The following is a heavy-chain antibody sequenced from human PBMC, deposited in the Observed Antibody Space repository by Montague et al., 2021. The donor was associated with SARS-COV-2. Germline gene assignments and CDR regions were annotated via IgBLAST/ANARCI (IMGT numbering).Heavy chain of an antibody. V-gene: IGHV4-59*13. J-gene: IGHJ4*02. CDR2: MYYSGST. CDR1: GGSISSYY. Sequence: SETLSLTCTVSGGSISSYYWSWIRQPPGKGLEWIGYMYYSGSTNYNPSLKGRVTLSVDTSKNQFSLKLSSVTAADTAVYYCARDFDYWGQGTLVTVSS. CDR3: ARDFDY.